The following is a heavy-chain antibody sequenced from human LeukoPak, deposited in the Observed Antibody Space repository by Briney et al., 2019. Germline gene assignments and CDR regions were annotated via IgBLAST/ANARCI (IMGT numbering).Heavy chain of an antibody. CDR3: AKDGPDDFWTGYDY. CDR2: ISGSGGST. J-gene: IGHJ4*02. CDR1: GFTFSSYA. V-gene: IGHV3-23*01. D-gene: IGHD3-3*01. Sequence: GGSLRLSCAASGFTFSSYAMSWVRQAPGKGLEWVSAISGSGGSTYYADSVKGRFAFSRDNSKNTLYLQMNSLRAEDTAVYYCAKDGPDDFWTGYDYWGQGTLVTVSS.